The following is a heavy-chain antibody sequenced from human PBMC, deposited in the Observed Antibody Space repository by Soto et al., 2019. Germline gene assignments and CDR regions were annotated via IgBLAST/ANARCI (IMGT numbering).Heavy chain of an antibody. V-gene: IGHV3-33*01. J-gene: IGHJ4*02. Sequence: QVQLVESGGGVVQPGRSLRLSCAASGFTFRNYGMHWVRQAPGKGLEWMAVIWYDGSNKYYADSVKGRFTISRDNSKNTLYLQRNSLRDEDTAVYYCARGRDGYNPDYWGQGTLVTVSS. CDR1: GFTFRNYG. CDR3: ARGRDGYNPDY. D-gene: IGHD5-12*01. CDR2: IWYDGSNK.